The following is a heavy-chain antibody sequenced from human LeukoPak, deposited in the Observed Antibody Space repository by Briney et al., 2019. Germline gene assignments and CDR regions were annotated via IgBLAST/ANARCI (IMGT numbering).Heavy chain of an antibody. J-gene: IGHJ1*01. D-gene: IGHD3-22*01. CDR2: FDPEDGET. CDR1: GYTLTELS. CDR3: ATSDSSGYWYFQH. Sequence: GASVKVSCKVSGYTLTELSMHWVRQAPGKGLEWMGGFDPEDGETIYAQKFQGRVAMTEDTSTDTAYMELSSLGSEDTAVYYCATSDSSGYWYFQHWGQGTLVTVSS. V-gene: IGHV1-24*01.